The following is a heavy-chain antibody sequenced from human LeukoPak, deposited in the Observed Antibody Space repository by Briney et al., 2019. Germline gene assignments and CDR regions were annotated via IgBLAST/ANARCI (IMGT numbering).Heavy chain of an antibody. CDR1: GYTLTELS. Sequence: ASVKVSCKVSGYTLTELSMHWVRQAPGKGLEWMGGFDPEDGETIYAQKFQGRVTMTEDTSTDTAYMELSSLRSEDTAVYYCATLGRFPLNVSYYYYYGMDVWGQGTTVTVSS. CDR3: ATLGRFPLNVSYYYYYGMDV. V-gene: IGHV1-24*01. J-gene: IGHJ6*02. CDR2: FDPEDGET.